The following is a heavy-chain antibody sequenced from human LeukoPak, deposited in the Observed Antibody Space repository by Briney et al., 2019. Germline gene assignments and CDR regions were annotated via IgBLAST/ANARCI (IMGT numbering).Heavy chain of an antibody. CDR3: ARPMVRGVIFDGMDV. CDR1: GYTFTDYY. J-gene: IGHJ6*02. D-gene: IGHD3-10*01. V-gene: IGHV1-2*02. Sequence: ASVKVSCKASGYTFTDYYMHWVRQAPGQRLEWMGWINPCSGGTDYAQKFQGRVTMTRDTSISTAYMEVSRLRPDDTAVYYCARPMVRGVIFDGMDVWGQGTTVTVSS. CDR2: INPCSGGT.